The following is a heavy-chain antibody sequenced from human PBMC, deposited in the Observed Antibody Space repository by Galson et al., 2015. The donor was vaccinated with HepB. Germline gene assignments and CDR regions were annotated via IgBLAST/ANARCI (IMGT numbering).Heavy chain of an antibody. CDR3: ARDLVAAADPYWYYYGMDV. Sequence: SLRLSCAASGFTFSSYAMHWVRQAPGKGLEWVAVISYDGSNKYYADSVKGRFTISRDNSKNTLYLQMNSLRAEDTAVYYCARDLVAAADPYWYYYGMDVWGQGTTVTVSS. CDR2: ISYDGSNK. CDR1: GFTFSSYA. J-gene: IGHJ6*02. V-gene: IGHV3-30*04. D-gene: IGHD6-13*01.